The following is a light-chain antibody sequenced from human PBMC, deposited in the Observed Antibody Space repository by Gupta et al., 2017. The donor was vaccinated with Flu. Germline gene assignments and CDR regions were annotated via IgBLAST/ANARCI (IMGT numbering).Light chain of an antibody. Sequence: DIQMTQSPSTLSAYVGDRVTITCRASQSLSSWLAWYQQKPGKAPNLLIYKASKVESGVPSRFSGSGSGTEFTLTISSLQPDDFATYYCQQYYSSSVTFGRGTKVDI. CDR2: KAS. CDR3: QQYYSSSVT. V-gene: IGKV1-5*03. CDR1: QSLSSW. J-gene: IGKJ4*01.